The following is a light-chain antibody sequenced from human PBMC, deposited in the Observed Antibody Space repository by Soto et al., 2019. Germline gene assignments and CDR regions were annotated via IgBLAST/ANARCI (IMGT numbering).Light chain of an antibody. CDR2: AAY. V-gene: IGKV1-8*01. CDR1: QGISSY. CDR3: QHYNSYSEA. Sequence: AIRMTQSPSSLSASTGDRVTITCRASQGISSYLAWYQQKPGKAPKLLIYAAYNLQSGVPSRFSGSGSGTDFTLTISCLQSEDFATYYYQHYNSYSEAFGQGTKVELK. J-gene: IGKJ1*01.